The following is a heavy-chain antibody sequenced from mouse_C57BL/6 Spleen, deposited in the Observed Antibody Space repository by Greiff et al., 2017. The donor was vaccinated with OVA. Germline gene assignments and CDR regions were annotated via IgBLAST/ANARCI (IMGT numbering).Heavy chain of an antibody. Sequence: EVKLVESGGGLVKPGGSLKLSCAASGFTFSSYAMSWVRQTPEQRLEWVATISDGGSYTYYPDNVKGRFTISRDNAKNNLYLQMSHLKSEDTAMYYCASESTAQAWFAYWGQGTLVTVSA. CDR1: GFTFSSYA. D-gene: IGHD1-2*01. J-gene: IGHJ3*01. V-gene: IGHV5-4*03. CDR3: ASESTAQAWFAY. CDR2: ISDGGSYT.